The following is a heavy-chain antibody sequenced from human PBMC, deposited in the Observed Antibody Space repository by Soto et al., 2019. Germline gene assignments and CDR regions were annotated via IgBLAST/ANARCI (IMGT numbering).Heavy chain of an antibody. CDR1: GCTFRSYA. CDR3: AREGRVATSTRRDYYGMDV. CDR2: IIPIFGTA. J-gene: IGHJ6*02. D-gene: IGHD5-12*01. V-gene: IGHV1-69*13. Sequence: SVKVACTASGCTFRSYAISWVRQVPGQGLEWMGGIIPIFGTANYAQKFPGRVPITADESTSTAYMELSRLRSEDTAGYYCAREGRVATSTRRDYYGMDVWGQGTTVTVSS.